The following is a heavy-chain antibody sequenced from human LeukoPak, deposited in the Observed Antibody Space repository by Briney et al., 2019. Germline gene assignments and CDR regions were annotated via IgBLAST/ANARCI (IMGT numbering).Heavy chain of an antibody. J-gene: IGHJ3*02. CDR1: GGSFSGYY. V-gene: IGHV4-34*01. Sequence: PSETLSLTCAVYGGSFSGYYWSWIRQPPGKGLEWIGEINHSGSTNYNPSLKSRVTISVDTSKNQFSLKLSSVTAAGTAVYYCARKPGYCSGGSCYSGPKSLARAFDIWGQGTMVTVSS. D-gene: IGHD2-15*01. CDR2: INHSGST. CDR3: ARKPGYCSGGSCYSGPKSLARAFDI.